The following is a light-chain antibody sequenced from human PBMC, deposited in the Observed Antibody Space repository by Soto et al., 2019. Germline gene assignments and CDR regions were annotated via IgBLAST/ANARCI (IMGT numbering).Light chain of an antibody. CDR2: GAS. Sequence: EIVLTQSPGTLSLSPGERATLSCRASQSVSSNYLAWYQQKPGQAPRLLIYGASNRATGIPDRFSGSGSGPDFTLTISRLEPEDSAVYYCQQYGSSPRLSFGGGTKVEIK. CDR3: QQYGSSPRLS. V-gene: IGKV3-20*01. J-gene: IGKJ4*01. CDR1: QSVSSNY.